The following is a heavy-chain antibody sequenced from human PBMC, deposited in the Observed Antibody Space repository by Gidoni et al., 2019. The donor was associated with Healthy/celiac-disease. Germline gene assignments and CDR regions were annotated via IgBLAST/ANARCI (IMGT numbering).Heavy chain of an antibody. J-gene: IGHJ5*02. V-gene: IGHV3-23*01. D-gene: IGHD3-10*01. CDR2: ISGSGGST. CDR3: AKRVVEYGSGSVRWFDP. Sequence: EVQLLESGGGLVQPGGSLRLSCAASGFTFSSYAMSWVRQAPGKGLEWVSAISGSGGSTYYADSVKGRFTISRDNSKNTLYLQMNSLRAEDTAVYYCAKRVVEYGSGSVRWFDPWGQGTLVTVSS. CDR1: GFTFSSYA.